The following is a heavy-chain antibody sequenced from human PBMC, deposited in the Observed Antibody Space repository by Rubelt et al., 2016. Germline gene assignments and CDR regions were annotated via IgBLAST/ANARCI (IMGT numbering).Heavy chain of an antibody. V-gene: IGHV3-9*01. J-gene: IGHJ4*02. CDR1: GFTFDDYA. D-gene: IGHD3-22*01. CDR3: VKDLKESMTVVDSSFDW. Sequence: GRSLRLSCAASGFTFDDYAMHWVRQVPGKGLEWVAGISWDSKSKAYGDYVQGRFTISRDNAKKSLHLQMTTLRPEDTALHYCVKDLKESMTVVDSSFDWWGQGNLVTVSS. CDR2: ISWDSKSK.